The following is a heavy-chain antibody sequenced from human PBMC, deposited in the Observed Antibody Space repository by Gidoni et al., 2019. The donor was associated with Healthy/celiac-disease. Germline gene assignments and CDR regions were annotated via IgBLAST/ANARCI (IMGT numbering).Heavy chain of an antibody. CDR2: IIPILGIA. CDR1: GGTFSSYT. J-gene: IGHJ6*02. D-gene: IGHD1-26*01. V-gene: IGHV1-69*08. CDR3: ARDRGIVGATTDYYYGMDV. Sequence: QVQLVQSGAEVKKPGSSVKVSCKASGGTFSSYTISWVRQAPGQGLEWMGRIIPILGIANYAQKFQGRVTITADKSTSTAYMELSSLRSEDTAVYYCARDRGIVGATTDYYYGMDVWGQGTTVTVSS.